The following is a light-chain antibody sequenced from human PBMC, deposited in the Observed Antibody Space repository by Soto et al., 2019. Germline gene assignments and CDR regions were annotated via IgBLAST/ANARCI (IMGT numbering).Light chain of an antibody. Sequence: QSVLTQPPSVSATPGQKVTISCSGSSSNIGNNYVSWYQQLPGTAPKLLIYDDDKRPSGIPDRFSGSKSGTSATLGITGLQTGDEADYYCGTWDGSLSVRVFGGGTQLTVL. CDR3: GTWDGSLSVRV. CDR1: SSNIGNNY. CDR2: DDD. J-gene: IGLJ7*01. V-gene: IGLV1-51*01.